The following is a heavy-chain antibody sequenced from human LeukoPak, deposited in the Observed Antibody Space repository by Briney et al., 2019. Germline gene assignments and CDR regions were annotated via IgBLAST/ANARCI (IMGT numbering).Heavy chain of an antibody. Sequence: GGSLRLSCAASGFTFSSYGMHWVRQAPGKGLEWVAVISYDGSNKYYAGSVKGRFTISRDNSKNTLYLQMNSLRAEDTAVYYCAKAASYFDWLFGYWGQGTLVTVSS. D-gene: IGHD3-9*01. CDR3: AKAASYFDWLFGY. J-gene: IGHJ4*02. V-gene: IGHV3-30*18. CDR2: ISYDGSNK. CDR1: GFTFSSYG.